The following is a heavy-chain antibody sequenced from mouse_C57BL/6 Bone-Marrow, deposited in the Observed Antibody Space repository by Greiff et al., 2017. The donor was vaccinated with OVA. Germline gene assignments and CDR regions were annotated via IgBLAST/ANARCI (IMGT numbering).Heavy chain of an antibody. CDR1: GYTFTSYG. J-gene: IGHJ3*01. Sequence: VQLQQSGAELARPGASVKLSCKASGYTFTSYGISWVKQRTGQGLEWIGEIYPRSGNTYYNEKSKGKATLTADKSSSTAYMELRSLTSEDSAVYFCAREGYKGFAYWGQGTLVTVSA. V-gene: IGHV1-81*01. CDR3: AREGYKGFAY. CDR2: IYPRSGNT. D-gene: IGHD2-2*01.